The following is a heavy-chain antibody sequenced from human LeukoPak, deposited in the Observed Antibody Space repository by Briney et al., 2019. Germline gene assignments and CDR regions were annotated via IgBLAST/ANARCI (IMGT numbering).Heavy chain of an antibody. CDR3: ARVKAAGSYYYYMDV. J-gene: IGHJ6*03. CDR1: GGSISSGSDY. Sequence: SETLSLTCTVSGGSISSGSDYWSWIRQPPGKGLEWIGYIYYSGSTNYNPSLKSRVTISVDTSKNQFSLKLSSVTAADTAVYYCARVKAAGSYYYYMDVWGKGTTVTISS. CDR2: IYYSGST. D-gene: IGHD6-13*01. V-gene: IGHV4-61*01.